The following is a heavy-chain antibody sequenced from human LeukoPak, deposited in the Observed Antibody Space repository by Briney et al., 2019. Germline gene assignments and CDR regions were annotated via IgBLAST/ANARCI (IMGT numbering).Heavy chain of an antibody. V-gene: IGHV4-4*07. CDR3: ARDTGGAGYGLDV. J-gene: IGHJ6*02. CDR2: IYGSGST. Sequence: PSETLSLTCSVSAGSISGYYWSWIRQPAGKGLEWIGRIYGSGSTNYNPSLKSRLTLSVETSRNEVSLRLRSVTAADTAVYFCARDTGGAGYGLDVWGQGTTVTVSS. CDR1: AGSISGYY. D-gene: IGHD2-8*02.